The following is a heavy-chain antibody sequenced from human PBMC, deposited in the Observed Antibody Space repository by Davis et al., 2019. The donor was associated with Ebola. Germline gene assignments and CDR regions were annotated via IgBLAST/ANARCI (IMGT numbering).Heavy chain of an antibody. V-gene: IGHV4-39*01. D-gene: IGHD3-22*01. CDR3: ARHNTYYYDSSGYSSHWYFDL. CDR2: IYYSGST. J-gene: IGHJ2*01. CDR1: GGSISSSSYY. Sequence: SETLSLTCTVSGGSISSSSYYWGWIRQPPGKGLEWIGSIYYSGSTYYNPSLKSRVTISVDTSKNQFSLKLSSVTAADTAVYYCARHNTYYYDSSGYSSHWYFDLWGRGTLVTVSS.